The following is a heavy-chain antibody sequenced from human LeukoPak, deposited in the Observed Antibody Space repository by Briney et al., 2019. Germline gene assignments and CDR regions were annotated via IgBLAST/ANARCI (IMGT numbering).Heavy chain of an antibody. D-gene: IGHD3-22*01. CDR1: GXTFSDYY. CDR3: ARGAYYYDSSRSGAFDI. J-gene: IGHJ3*02. Sequence: GGSLRLSCAASGXTFSDYYMSWIRQAPGKGLEWVSYISSSSSYTNYADSVKGRFTISRDNAKNSLYLQMNSLRAEDTAVYYCARGAYYYDSSRSGAFDIWGQGTMVTVSS. CDR2: ISSSSSYT. V-gene: IGHV3-11*05.